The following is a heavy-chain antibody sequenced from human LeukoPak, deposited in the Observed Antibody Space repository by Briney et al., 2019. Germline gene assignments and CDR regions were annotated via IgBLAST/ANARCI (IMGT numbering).Heavy chain of an antibody. D-gene: IGHD2-2*01. Sequence: PGGSLRLSCAASGFTFSSYGMTWVRQAPGKGLEWVSAISGSGGSTYYADSAKGRFTISRDNSKNTLYLQMNSLRAEDTAVYYCAIQRGAYCSSTSCPDYWGQGTLVTVSS. CDR2: ISGSGGST. J-gene: IGHJ4*02. V-gene: IGHV3-23*01. CDR1: GFTFSSYG. CDR3: AIQRGAYCSSTSCPDY.